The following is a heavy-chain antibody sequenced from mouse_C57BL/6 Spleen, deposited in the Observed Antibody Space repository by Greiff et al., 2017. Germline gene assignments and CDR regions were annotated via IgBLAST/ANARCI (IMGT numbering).Heavy chain of an antibody. CDR1: GYTFTSYW. V-gene: IGHV1-7*01. D-gene: IGHD1-1*01. J-gene: IGHJ1*03. CDR3: ARETVVARYFDV. CDR2: INPSSDYT. Sequence: QVQLQQSGAELAKPGASVKLSCKASGYTFTSYWMHWVKQRPGQGLEWIGYINPSSDYTKYNQKFKDKATMTADKSSSTAYMQLSSLTYEDSAVYYCARETVVARYFDVWGTGTTVTVSS.